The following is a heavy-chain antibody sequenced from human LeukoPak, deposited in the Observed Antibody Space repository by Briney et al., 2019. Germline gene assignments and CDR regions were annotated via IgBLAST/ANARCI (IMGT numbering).Heavy chain of an antibody. Sequence: GGCLRLSCADSGFTFSSYSMHWVRQTPGKGLEWVAIISYDGSNIYYADSVKGRFTISRDNSKNTLYLQMNSLRREDTAVYYCARDNGSGWYYFDYWGQGTLVTVSS. CDR3: ARDNGSGWYYFDY. J-gene: IGHJ4*02. V-gene: IGHV3-30*04. D-gene: IGHD6-19*01. CDR1: GFTFSSYS. CDR2: ISYDGSNI.